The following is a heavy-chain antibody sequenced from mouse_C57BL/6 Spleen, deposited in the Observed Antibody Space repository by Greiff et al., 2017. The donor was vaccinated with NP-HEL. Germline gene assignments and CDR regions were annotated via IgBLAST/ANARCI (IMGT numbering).Heavy chain of an antibody. V-gene: IGHV1-15*01. CDR1: GYTFTDYE. J-gene: IGHJ2*01. CDR2: IDPETGGT. Sequence: QVQLQQSGAELVRPGASVTLSCKASGYTFTDYEMHWVKQTPVHGLEWIGAIDPETGGTAYNQKFKGKAILTADKSSSTAYMELRSLTSEDSAVYYWTKERGHNWALYYFDYWGQGTTLTVSS. D-gene: IGHD4-1*01. CDR3: TKERGHNWALYYFDY.